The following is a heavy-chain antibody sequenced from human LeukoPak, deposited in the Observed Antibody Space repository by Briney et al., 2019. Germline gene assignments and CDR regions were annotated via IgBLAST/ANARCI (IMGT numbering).Heavy chain of an antibody. J-gene: IGHJ2*01. CDR2: IYYSGST. Sequence: SETLSLTCTVSGGSISSYYWSWIRQPPGKGLEWIGYIYYSGSTNYNPSLKSRVTISVDTSKNQFSLKLSSVTAADTAVYYCARVSFSSWYFDLWGRGTLVTVSS. D-gene: IGHD2-2*01. CDR3: ARVSFSSWYFDL. CDR1: GGSISSYY. V-gene: IGHV4-59*12.